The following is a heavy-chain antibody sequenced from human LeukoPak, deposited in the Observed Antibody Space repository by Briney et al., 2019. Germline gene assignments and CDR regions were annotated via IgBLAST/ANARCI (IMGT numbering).Heavy chain of an antibody. V-gene: IGHV3-9*01. CDR1: GFTFDDYA. CDR3: ARGGGYSYGSFDY. Sequence: GGSLRLSCAASGFTFDDYAMHWVRQAPGKGLEWVSGITWSGNNIGYADSVKGRFTISRDNAKNSLYLQMNSLRAEDTAVYYCARGGGYSYGSFDYWGQGTLVTVSS. J-gene: IGHJ4*02. CDR2: ITWSGNNI. D-gene: IGHD5-18*01.